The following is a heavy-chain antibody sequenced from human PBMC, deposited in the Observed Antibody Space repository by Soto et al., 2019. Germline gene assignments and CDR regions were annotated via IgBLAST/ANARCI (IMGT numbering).Heavy chain of an antibody. V-gene: IGHV1-69*13. CDR2: IIPIFGTA. J-gene: IGHJ6*02. CDR3: GRVGAARPSRYYYYYYGMDV. D-gene: IGHD6-6*01. CDR1: GGTFSSYA. Sequence: GASVKVSCKASGGTFSSYAISWVRQAPGQGLEWMGGIIPIFGTANYAQKFQGRVTITADESTSTAYMELSSLRSEDTAVYYCGRVGAARPSRYYYYYYGMDVWGQGTTVTVSS.